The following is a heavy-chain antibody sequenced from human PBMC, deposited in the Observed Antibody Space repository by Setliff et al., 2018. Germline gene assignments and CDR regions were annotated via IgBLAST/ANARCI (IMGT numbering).Heavy chain of an antibody. CDR2: INPSSGRT. J-gene: IGHJ4*02. Sequence: ASVKVSCKASGYTFTSHYMHWVRQAPGLGLEWMGTINPSSGRTSYAQKFQGRVTMTRDTSTSTVYMDMSGLRSEDTAVYYCARGSRGGWYSSYYFDYWGQGTLVTVSS. CDR3: ARGSRGGWYSSYYFDY. D-gene: IGHD1-26*01. V-gene: IGHV1-46*01. CDR1: GYTFTSHY.